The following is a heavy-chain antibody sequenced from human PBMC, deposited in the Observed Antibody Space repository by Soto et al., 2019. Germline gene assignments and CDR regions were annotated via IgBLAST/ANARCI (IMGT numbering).Heavy chain of an antibody. D-gene: IGHD5-12*01. CDR2: ISWNSGSI. CDR3: AKEIFSGYKTFDY. Sequence: GGSLRLSCAASGFTFDDYAMHWVRQAPGKGLEWVSGISWNSGSIGYADSVKGRFTISRDNAKNSLYLQMNSLRAEDTAVYYCAKEIFSGYKTFDYWGQGTLVTVSS. V-gene: IGHV3-9*01. CDR1: GFTFDDYA. J-gene: IGHJ4*02.